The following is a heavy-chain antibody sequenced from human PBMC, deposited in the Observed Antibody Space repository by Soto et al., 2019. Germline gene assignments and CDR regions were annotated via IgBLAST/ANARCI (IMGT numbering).Heavy chain of an antibody. V-gene: IGHV5-51*01. CDR3: ARASMVRGVIIRPFDY. CDR1: GYSFTSYW. Sequence: GESLKISCKGSGYSFTSYWIGWVRQMPGKGLEWMGIIYPGDSDTRYSPSFQGQVTISADKSISTAYLQWSSLKASDTAMYYCARASMVRGVIIRPFDYWGQGTLVTVSS. CDR2: IYPGDSDT. D-gene: IGHD3-10*01. J-gene: IGHJ4*02.